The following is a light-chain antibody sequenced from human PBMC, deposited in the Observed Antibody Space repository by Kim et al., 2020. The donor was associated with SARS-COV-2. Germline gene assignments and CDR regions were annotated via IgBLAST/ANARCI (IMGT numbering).Light chain of an antibody. Sequence: SSELTQDPAVSVALGQTVRITCQGDSLRRYYATWYQQKPGQTPIVVIYGKNNRPSGIPDRFSGSSSGNTASLTITGAQAGDEADSYCNSRDSNDNVVFC. J-gene: IGLJ2*01. CDR2: GKN. CDR3: NSRDSNDNVV. V-gene: IGLV3-19*01. CDR1: SLRRYY.